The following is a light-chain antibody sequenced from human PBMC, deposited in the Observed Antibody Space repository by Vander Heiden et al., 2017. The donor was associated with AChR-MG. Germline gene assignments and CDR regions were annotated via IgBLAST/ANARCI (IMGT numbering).Light chain of an antibody. CDR1: QSLEHPDEKTY. J-gene: IGKJ1*01. CDR3: MQATRWAWT. V-gene: IGKV2-30*02. CDR2: QVS. Sequence: EVVTTPSPRSLTVSLGQPASLPCPSSQSLEHPDEKTYLNWFHQRPGQSPRRLIYQVSRRDAGVPGRFTGTGSGTHFTLIISRVEAEDVGVFYCMQATRWAWTFGQGTKVEIK.